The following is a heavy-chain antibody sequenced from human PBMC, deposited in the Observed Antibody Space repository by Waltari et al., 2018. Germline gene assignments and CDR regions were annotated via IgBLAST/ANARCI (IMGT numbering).Heavy chain of an antibody. D-gene: IGHD6-19*01. J-gene: IGHJ1*01. Sequence: QVQLVQYGAEVKKPGASVKVSCTVSGYTLTSSAMHSVSPAPGQRREWMGWINAGNGNTKYPQKSQGRVTITRDTAASTAYIELSSLRSEDTAGYYCARSAVAVAEYFQHWGQGTLVTVSS. CDR1: GYTLTSSA. CDR2: INAGNGNT. V-gene: IGHV1-3*01. CDR3: ARSAVAVAEYFQH.